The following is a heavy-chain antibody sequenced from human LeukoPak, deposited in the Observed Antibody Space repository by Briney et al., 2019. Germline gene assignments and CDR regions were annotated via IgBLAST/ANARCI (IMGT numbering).Heavy chain of an antibody. Sequence: PGGSLRLSCAASGFTFSSYWMSWVRQAPGKGLEWVANINQDGSEKYYVDSVKGRFTISRDNAKNSLYLQMNSLRAEDTAVYYCAREGVIVVVPAAPDYWGQGTLVTVSS. CDR2: INQDGSEK. J-gene: IGHJ4*02. V-gene: IGHV3-7*03. CDR1: GFTFSSYW. D-gene: IGHD2-2*01. CDR3: AREGVIVVVPAAPDY.